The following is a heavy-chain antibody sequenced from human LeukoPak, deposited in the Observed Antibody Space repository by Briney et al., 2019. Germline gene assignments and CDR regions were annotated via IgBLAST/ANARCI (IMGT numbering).Heavy chain of an antibody. CDR3: ARAGSSWYGGANGMDV. J-gene: IGHJ6*02. CDR1: GFTFSSYD. Sequence: GGSLRLSCAASGFTFSSYDMHSGRQATGKGLESVSAIGTAGDTYYPGSVKGRFTISRENAKNSLYLQMNSLRAGDTAVYYCARAGSSWYGGANGMDVWGQGTTVTVSS. CDR2: IGTAGDT. V-gene: IGHV3-13*01. D-gene: IGHD6-13*01.